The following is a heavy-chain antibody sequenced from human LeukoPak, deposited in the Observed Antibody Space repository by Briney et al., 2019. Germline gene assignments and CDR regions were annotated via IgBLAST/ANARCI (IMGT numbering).Heavy chain of an antibody. CDR2: IKRDGSEK. V-gene: IGHV3-7*01. Sequence: PGGSLRLSCAASGFTFSSYWIHWVRQAPGKGLEWVANIKRDGSEKYYVDSVKGRFTISRDNAKNSLYLQMNSLRAEDTAVYYCARLGNSSGYYRYNYYYYYYMDVWGKGTTVTVSS. J-gene: IGHJ6*03. CDR1: GFTFSSYW. D-gene: IGHD3-22*01. CDR3: ARLGNSSGYYRYNYYYYYYMDV.